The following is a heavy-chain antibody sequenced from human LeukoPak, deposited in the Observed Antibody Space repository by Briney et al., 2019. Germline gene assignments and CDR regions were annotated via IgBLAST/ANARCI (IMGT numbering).Heavy chain of an antibody. CDR3: AKNGDRGAYCSGGSCYPYYYYNMDV. D-gene: IGHD2-15*01. J-gene: IGHJ6*03. Sequence: PGGSLRLSCAASGFTFDDYGMSWVRQAPGKGLEWVSAISGSGGSTYYADSVKGRFTISRDNSKNTLYLQMNSLRAEDTAIYYCAKNGDRGAYCSGGSCYPYYYYNMDVWGKGTTVTISS. CDR1: GFTFDDYG. V-gene: IGHV3-23*01. CDR2: ISGSGGST.